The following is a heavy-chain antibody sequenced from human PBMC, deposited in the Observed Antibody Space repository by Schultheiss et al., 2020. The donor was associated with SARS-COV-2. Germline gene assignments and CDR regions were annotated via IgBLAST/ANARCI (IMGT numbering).Heavy chain of an antibody. J-gene: IGHJ6*02. Sequence: SQTLSLTCTVSGGSVTSASDHWSWIRQPPGKGLEWIGYIYHSGNIKYSSSLKSRVSISVDTSKNQVSLKVRSVTAADTAVYYCARRGYCSSTSCYDYYGMDVWGQGTTVTVSS. CDR1: GGSVTSASDH. CDR2: IYHSGNI. CDR3: ARRGYCSSTSCYDYYGMDV. V-gene: IGHV4-61*01. D-gene: IGHD2-2*01.